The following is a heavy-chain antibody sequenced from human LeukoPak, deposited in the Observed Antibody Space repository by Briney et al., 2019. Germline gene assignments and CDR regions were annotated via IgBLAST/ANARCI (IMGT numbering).Heavy chain of an antibody. CDR3: ARRLAVAGDWYFDL. D-gene: IGHD6-19*01. Sequence: SETLSLTCAVSGYSIRSGYYWDWIRPPAGKGLEWIGSIYHSGSTYYNPSLKSRVTISVDTSRNQFSLKLSSVTAADTAVYYCARRLAVAGDWYFDLWGRGTLVTVSS. CDR2: IYHSGST. CDR1: GYSIRSGYY. V-gene: IGHV4-38-2*01. J-gene: IGHJ2*01.